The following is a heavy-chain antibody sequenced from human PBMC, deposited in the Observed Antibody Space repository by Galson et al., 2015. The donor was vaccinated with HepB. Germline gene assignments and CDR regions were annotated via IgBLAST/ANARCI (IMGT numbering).Heavy chain of an antibody. CDR3: AREYDGSWPTIDY. CDR1: GYTFTTYA. CDR2: INTITGIP. V-gene: IGHV7-4-1*02. D-gene: IGHD6-13*01. J-gene: IGHJ4*02. Sequence: SVKVSCKASGYTFTTYAMNWVRQAPGQGPEWVGWINTITGIPTYGRGFTGRFVLSLDTSVSTAYLQINNLKPEDTAMYYCAREYDGSWPTIDYWGQGTLVTVSS.